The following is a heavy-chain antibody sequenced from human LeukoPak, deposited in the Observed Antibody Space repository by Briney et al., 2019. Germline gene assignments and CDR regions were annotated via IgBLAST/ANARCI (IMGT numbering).Heavy chain of an antibody. J-gene: IGHJ6*03. CDR1: GSTFSRYA. CDR3: AKPTVTTMDYYYYMDV. Sequence: GGSLRLSCAASGSTFSRYAMSWVRQAPGKGLEWVSAISGSGGSTYYADSVKGRFTISRDNSKNTLYLQMNSLRAEDTAVYYCAKPTVTTMDYYYYMDVWGKGTTVTVSS. CDR2: ISGSGGST. V-gene: IGHV3-23*01. D-gene: IGHD4-17*01.